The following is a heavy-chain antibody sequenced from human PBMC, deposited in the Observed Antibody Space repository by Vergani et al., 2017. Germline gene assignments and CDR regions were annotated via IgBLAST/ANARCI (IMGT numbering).Heavy chain of an antibody. CDR1: GGLFRGYY. Sequence: QVQLQQSGAGLLKPSETLSLMCGLYGGLFRGYYWSWIRQSPGKGLEWIGEIDHSGSANYNPSLKPRVIISVDLSKTQFSLKLPSVTAADTAVYYCARHGPGYYHYYMHVWGKGTTVTVSS. V-gene: IGHV4-34*02. CDR3: ARHGPGYYHYYMHV. J-gene: IGHJ6*03. CDR2: IDHSGSA. D-gene: IGHD2-8*01.